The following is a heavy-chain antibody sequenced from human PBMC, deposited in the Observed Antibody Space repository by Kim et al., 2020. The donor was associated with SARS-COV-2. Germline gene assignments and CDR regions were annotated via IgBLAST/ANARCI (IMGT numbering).Heavy chain of an antibody. J-gene: IGHJ6*02. D-gene: IGHD6-13*01. Sequence: PSLKSRVTISVDTSKNQFSLKLSSVTAADTAVYYCARDNISRNYYYGMDVWGQGTTVTVSS. V-gene: IGHV4-59*01. CDR3: ARDNISRNYYYGMDV.